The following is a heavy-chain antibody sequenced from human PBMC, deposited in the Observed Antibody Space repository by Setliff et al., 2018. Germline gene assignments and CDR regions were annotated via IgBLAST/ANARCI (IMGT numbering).Heavy chain of an antibody. D-gene: IGHD1-26*01. CDR2: ISHSGSA. V-gene: IGHV4-38-2*01. Sequence: PSETLSLTCAVSGYSISSGNYWGWIRQPPGKGLEWIGSISHSGSAYYNPSLKSRVTISLDMSKNQFSLKLSSVTAADTAMYYCARHVLNRGTHLRPCDSWGQGTLVTVSS. CDR3: ARHVLNRGTHLRPCDS. CDR1: GYSISSGNY. J-gene: IGHJ4*02.